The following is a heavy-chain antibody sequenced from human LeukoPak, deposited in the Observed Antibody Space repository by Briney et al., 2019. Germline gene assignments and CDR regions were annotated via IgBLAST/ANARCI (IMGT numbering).Heavy chain of an antibody. CDR3: ARDLRYSSSWYLSPFDY. V-gene: IGHV3-21*01. D-gene: IGHD6-13*01. CDR2: ISSSSSYI. J-gene: IGHJ4*02. CDR1: GFTFSSYS. Sequence: GGSLRLSCAASGFTFSSYSMSWVRQAPGKGLEWVSSISSSSSYIYYADSVKGRFTISRDNAKNSLYLQMNSLRAEDTAAYYCARDLRYSSSWYLSPFDYWGQGTLVTVSS.